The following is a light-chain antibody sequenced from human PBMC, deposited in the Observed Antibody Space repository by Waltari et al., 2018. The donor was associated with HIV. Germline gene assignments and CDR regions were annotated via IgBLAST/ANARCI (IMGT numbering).Light chain of an antibody. CDR2: ANI. CDR1: SSNIGAGYD. J-gene: IGLJ2*01. Sequence: QSVLTQPPSVSGAPGQRVPISCTGSSSNIGAGYDVHWYQKLPATAPKLTISANINRPSGVPDRFSGSKSCSSASLAITGLQAEDEAHYYCQSFDSSLTTSGVIFGGGTKLTVL. V-gene: IGLV1-40*01. CDR3: QSFDSSLTTSGVI.